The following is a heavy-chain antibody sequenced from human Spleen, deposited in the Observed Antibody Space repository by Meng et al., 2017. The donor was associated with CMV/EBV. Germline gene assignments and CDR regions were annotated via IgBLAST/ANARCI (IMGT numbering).Heavy chain of an antibody. D-gene: IGHD2-21*02. V-gene: IGHV3-11*01. CDR2: ISSRGTTI. CDR1: GFTFSDYY. J-gene: IGHJ4*02. Sequence: GESLKISCAASGFTFSDYYMSWIRQAPGKGREWVSYISSRGTTIYYADSVQGRFVISRDNVKNSLYLQMNSLRAEDTAMYYCARDQGGDKDYWGQGTLVTVSS. CDR3: ARDQGGDKDY.